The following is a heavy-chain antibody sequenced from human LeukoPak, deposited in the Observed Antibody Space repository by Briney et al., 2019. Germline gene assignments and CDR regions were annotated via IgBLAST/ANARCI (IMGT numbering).Heavy chain of an antibody. CDR3: ARDGSFWRGYPYYYDY. CDR1: GFTFSSYG. V-gene: IGHV3-33*01. J-gene: IGHJ4*02. CDR2: MWYDGSNK. Sequence: PGTSLRLSCAASGFTFSSYGMHWVRQAPGKGLEWVAIMWYDGSNKYYADSVKGRFTISRDNSKNTLYLQVNSLRAEDTAVYYCARDGSFWRGYPYYYDYWGQGTLVTVSS. D-gene: IGHD3-3*01.